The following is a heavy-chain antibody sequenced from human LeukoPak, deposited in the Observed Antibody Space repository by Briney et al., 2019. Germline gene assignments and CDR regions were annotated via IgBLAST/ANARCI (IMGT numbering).Heavy chain of an antibody. CDR2: ISSGSRTI. J-gene: IGHJ4*02. Sequence: GSLRLSCAASGFTFSSYSMNWVRQAPGKGLEWLSYISSGSRTIYYADSVKGRFTVSRDNAKSSLYLQMNSLRAEDTAVYYCARESISGHRDFDYWGQGALVTVSS. CDR3: ARESISGHRDFDY. D-gene: IGHD1-26*01. V-gene: IGHV3-48*01. CDR1: GFTFSSYS.